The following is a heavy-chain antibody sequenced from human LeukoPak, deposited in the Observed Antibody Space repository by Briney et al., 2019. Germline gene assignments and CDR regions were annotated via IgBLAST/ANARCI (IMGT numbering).Heavy chain of an antibody. D-gene: IGHD3-22*01. CDR1: GGTFSSYA. J-gene: IGHJ4*02. Sequence: ASVKVSCKASGGTFSSYAISWVRQAPGQGLEWMGGIIPIFGTANYAQKFQGRVTITADESTSTAYMELSSLRSEDTAVYYCARDGVGYYDSSGYYLFDYWGQGTLVTVSS. CDR3: ARDGVGYYDSSGYYLFDY. CDR2: IIPIFGTA. V-gene: IGHV1-69*01.